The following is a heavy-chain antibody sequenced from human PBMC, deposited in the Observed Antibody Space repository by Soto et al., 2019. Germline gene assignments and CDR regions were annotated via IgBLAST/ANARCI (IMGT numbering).Heavy chain of an antibody. CDR2: IYASGTT. CDR3: ARDLRRIAY. CDR1: GFAVSSNH. J-gene: IGHJ4*02. Sequence: PGGSLRLSCAASGFAVSSNHMSWVRQAPGKGLEWVSVIYASGTTHYADSVKGRFTTSRDNPKNTVFLQMNSLRVEDTAIFYCARDLRRIAYWGQGTLVTVSS. V-gene: IGHV3-53*01.